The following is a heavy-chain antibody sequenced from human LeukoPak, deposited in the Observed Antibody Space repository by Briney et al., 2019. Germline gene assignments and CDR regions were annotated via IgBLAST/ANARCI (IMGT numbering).Heavy chain of an antibody. CDR1: GGSFSGYY. D-gene: IGHD3-9*01. Sequence: SETLSLTCAVYGGSFSGYYWSWIRQPPGKGLEWIGEINHSGSTNYNPSLKSRVTISVDTSKNQFSLKLSSVTAADTAVYYCARGQPLRYFDWSSSGSWFDPWGQGTLVTVSS. CDR2: INHSGST. CDR3: ARGQPLRYFDWSSSGSWFDP. J-gene: IGHJ5*02. V-gene: IGHV4-34*01.